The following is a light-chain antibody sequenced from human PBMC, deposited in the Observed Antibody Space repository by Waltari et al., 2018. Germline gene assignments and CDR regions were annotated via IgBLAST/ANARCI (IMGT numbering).Light chain of an antibody. Sequence: SSVLTQPPSVSVAPGQAATITCEASNICSKSVPWYQPKPGQAPVMVVFDGSDRPSGIPERFSGSNSGDTATLTISRVEDGDEADYYCQVWDGLSDRPVFGGGTKLTVL. J-gene: IGLJ3*02. V-gene: IGLV3-21*02. CDR2: DGS. CDR3: QVWDGLSDRPV. CDR1: NICSKS.